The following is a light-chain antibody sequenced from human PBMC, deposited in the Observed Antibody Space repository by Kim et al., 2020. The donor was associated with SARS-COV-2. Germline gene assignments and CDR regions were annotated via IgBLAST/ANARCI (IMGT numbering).Light chain of an antibody. CDR1: QDISKY. CDR3: QQYDNLPPLT. Sequence: ASMGDRVTITCQASQDISKYLNWYQQKPGKAPKLLIYDSSTLETGVPSRFRGNGSGTHYTFTITSLQPDDFATYYCQQYDNLPPLTFGGGTKLEI. CDR2: DSS. J-gene: IGKJ4*01. V-gene: IGKV1-33*01.